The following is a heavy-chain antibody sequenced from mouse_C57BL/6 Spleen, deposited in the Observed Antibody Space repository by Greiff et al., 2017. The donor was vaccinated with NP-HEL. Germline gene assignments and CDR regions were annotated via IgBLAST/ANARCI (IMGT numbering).Heavy chain of an antibody. Sequence: DVQLVESGGGLVKPGGSLKLSCAASGFTFSSYAMSWVRQTPEKRLEWVATISDGGSYTYYPDNVKGRFTISRDNAKNNLYLQMSHLKSEDTAMYYCARNWGAMDYWGQGTSVTVSS. J-gene: IGHJ4*01. D-gene: IGHD4-1*01. V-gene: IGHV5-4*01. CDR1: GFTFSSYA. CDR3: ARNWGAMDY. CDR2: ISDGGSYT.